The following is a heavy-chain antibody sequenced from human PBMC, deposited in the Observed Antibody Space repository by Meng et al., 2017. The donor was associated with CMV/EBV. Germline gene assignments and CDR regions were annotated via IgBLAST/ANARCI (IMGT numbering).Heavy chain of an antibody. J-gene: IGHJ6*02. CDR3: ARSPYYYGMDV. Sequence: ASVKVSCKASGCTFTSYYMHWVRQAPGQGLEWMGIINPSGGSTSYAQKFQGRVTMTRDTSTSTVYMELSSLRPEDTAVYYCARSPYYYGMDVWGQGTTVTVSS. CDR1: GCTFTSYY. CDR2: INPSGGST. V-gene: IGHV1-46*01.